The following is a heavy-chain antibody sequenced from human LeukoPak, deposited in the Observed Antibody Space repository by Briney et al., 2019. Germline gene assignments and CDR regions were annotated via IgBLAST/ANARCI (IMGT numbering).Heavy chain of an antibody. CDR3: ARGPGRVAVPATGSFDV. J-gene: IGHJ3*01. V-gene: IGHV3-7*05. CDR2: IKHDGSER. Sequence: GGSLRLSCAASGFTFSSYWMSWVRQAPGKGLEWVANIKHDGSERYYVASVKGRFTISRADAKNALYLQLNSLRAEDTAVYYCARGPGRVAVPATGSFDVWGQGTMVTVSS. CDR1: GFTFSSYW. D-gene: IGHD6-19*01.